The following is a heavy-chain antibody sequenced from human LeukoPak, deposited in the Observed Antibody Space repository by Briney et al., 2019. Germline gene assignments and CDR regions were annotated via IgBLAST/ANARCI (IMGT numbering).Heavy chain of an antibody. V-gene: IGHV1-8*01. CDR3: ARGESGRYFDWLPLGGYYYGMDV. J-gene: IGHJ6*02. D-gene: IGHD3-9*01. CDR1: GYTFTSYD. Sequence: ASVKVSCKASGYTFTSYDINWVRQATGQGLEWMGWMNPNSGNTGYAQKFQGRVTMTRNTSISTAYMELSSLRSEDTAVYYCARGESGRYFDWLPLGGYYYGMDVWGQGTTVTVSS. CDR2: MNPNSGNT.